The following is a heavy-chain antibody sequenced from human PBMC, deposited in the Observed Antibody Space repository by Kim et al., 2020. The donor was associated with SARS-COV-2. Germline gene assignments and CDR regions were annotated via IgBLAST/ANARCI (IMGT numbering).Heavy chain of an antibody. J-gene: IGHJ4*02. CDR1: GYSFTSYW. CDR2: IYPGDSDT. CDR3: ARHMGGWNTMIGPKQYYFDY. Sequence: GESLKISCNGSGYSFTSYWIGWVRQMPGKGLEWMGIIYPGDSDTRYSPSFQGQVTISADKSISTAYLQWSSLKASDTAMYYCARHMGGWNTMIGPKQYYFDYWGQGTLVTVSS. D-gene: IGHD3-22*01. V-gene: IGHV5-51*01.